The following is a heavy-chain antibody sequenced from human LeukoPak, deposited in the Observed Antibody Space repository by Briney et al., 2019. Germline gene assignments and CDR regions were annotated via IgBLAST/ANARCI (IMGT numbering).Heavy chain of an antibody. CDR2: IKQEGREE. Sequence: GGSLRLSCTASGFTFSSYWMSWGRQAPGKGLEGGANIKQEGREEYYVDSVKGRFTISRENAKNSLYRQRNSLRAEDTAVYNGARGLGSRSAAADSWGQGTPVSASS. CDR3: ARGLGSRSAAADS. CDR1: GFTFSSYW. J-gene: IGHJ4*02. D-gene: IGHD6-6*01. V-gene: IGHV3-7*01.